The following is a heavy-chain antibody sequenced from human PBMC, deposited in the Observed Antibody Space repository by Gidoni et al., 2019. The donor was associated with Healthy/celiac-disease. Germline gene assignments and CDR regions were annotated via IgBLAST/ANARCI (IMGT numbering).Heavy chain of an antibody. J-gene: IGHJ4*02. CDR1: GFTFSSYA. CDR3: AKDSSSPLGVSDY. D-gene: IGHD6-13*01. CDR2: ISGSGGST. Sequence: EVQLLASGGGLVQPGGSLRLCCRAPGFTFSSYAMSWVRQAPGKGLEWVAAISGSGGSTYYADSVKGRFTISRDNSKNTLYLKMNSLRAEDTAVYYCAKDSSSPLGVSDYWGQGTLVTVSS. V-gene: IGHV3-23*01.